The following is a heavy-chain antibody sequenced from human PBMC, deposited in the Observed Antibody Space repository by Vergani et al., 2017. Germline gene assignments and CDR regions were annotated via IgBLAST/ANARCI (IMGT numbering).Heavy chain of an antibody. V-gene: IGHV3-9*02. D-gene: IGHD6-6*01. Sequence: EVQLEESGGGLVLPGRSLRLSCVASGFTSAGYAMHWVRQAPGKGLEWVSGISWNSNSLGYADSVKGRFNISRDNATNSLYLQMNSLRAEDTALYYCAKDLGTSSGGGWFDPWCQGTLVTVSS. J-gene: IGHJ5*02. CDR1: GFTSAGYA. CDR3: AKDLGTSSGGGWFDP. CDR2: ISWNSNSL.